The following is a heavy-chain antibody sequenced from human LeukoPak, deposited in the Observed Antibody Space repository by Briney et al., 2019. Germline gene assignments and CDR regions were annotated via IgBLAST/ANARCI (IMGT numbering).Heavy chain of an antibody. CDR2: ISAYNGNT. D-gene: IGHD3-10*01. CDR1: GGTFSSYA. J-gene: IGHJ4*02. CDR3: ARGRITMVRGISGFDY. Sequence: ASVKVSCKASGGTFSSYAISWVRQAPGQGLEWMGWISAYNGNTNYAQKLQGRVTMTTDTSTSTAYMELRSLRSDDTAVYYCARGRITMVRGISGFDYWGQGTLVTVSS. V-gene: IGHV1-18*01.